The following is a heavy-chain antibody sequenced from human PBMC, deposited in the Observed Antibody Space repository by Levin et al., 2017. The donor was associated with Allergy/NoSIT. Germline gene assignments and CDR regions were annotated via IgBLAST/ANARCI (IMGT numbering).Heavy chain of an antibody. CDR2: INPNSGGT. CDR3: ARTPRVPAATARSDHDTFDS. Sequence: GESLKISCKASGYTFTGYYMHWVRQAPGQGLEWMGRINPNSGGTNYAQKFQGRVTMTRDTSISTAYMELSRLRSDDTAVYYCARTPRVPAATARSDHDTFDSWGQGTMVTVSS. CDR1: GYTFTGYY. V-gene: IGHV1-2*06. J-gene: IGHJ3*02. D-gene: IGHD2-2*01.